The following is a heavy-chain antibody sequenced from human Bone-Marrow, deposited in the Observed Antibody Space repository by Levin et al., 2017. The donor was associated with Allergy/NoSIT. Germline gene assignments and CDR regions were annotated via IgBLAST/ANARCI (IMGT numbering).Heavy chain of an antibody. CDR1: GYTFTGYY. CDR2: INPNSGGT. Sequence: GASVKVSCKASGYTFTGYYMHWVRQAPGQGLEWMGRINPNSGGTNYAQKFQGRVTMTRDTSISTAYMELSRLRSDDTAVYYCARVGYDFWSGYYTGYFDYWGQGTLVTVSS. D-gene: IGHD3-3*01. V-gene: IGHV1-2*06. J-gene: IGHJ4*02. CDR3: ARVGYDFWSGYYTGYFDY.